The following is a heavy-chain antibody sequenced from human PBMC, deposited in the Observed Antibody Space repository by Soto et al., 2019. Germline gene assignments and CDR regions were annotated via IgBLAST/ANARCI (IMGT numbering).Heavy chain of an antibody. V-gene: IGHV1-18*01. Sequence: ASVKVSCKASGYTFTSYGISWVRQAPGQGLEWMGWISAYNGNTNYAQKLQGRATMTTDTSTSTAYMELRSLRSDDTAVYYCARVCSGGSCYSGHDVWGQGTTVTVSS. CDR1: GYTFTSYG. D-gene: IGHD2-15*01. J-gene: IGHJ6*02. CDR2: ISAYNGNT. CDR3: ARVCSGGSCYSGHDV.